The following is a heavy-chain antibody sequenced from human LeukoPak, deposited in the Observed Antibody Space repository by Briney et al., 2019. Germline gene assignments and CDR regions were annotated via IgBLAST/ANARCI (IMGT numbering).Heavy chain of an antibody. J-gene: IGHJ4*02. CDR2: MYYSGST. Sequence: PSETLSLTCTVSGGSISSGDYYWSWIGQPPGKGLEWIGYMYYSGSTYYNPSLKSRVTIAVDTSKNQFSLKLSSVTAADTAVYYCASRGYSGLDYWGQGTLVTVSS. V-gene: IGHV4-30-4*01. D-gene: IGHD5-12*01. CDR3: ASRGYSGLDY. CDR1: GGSISSGDYY.